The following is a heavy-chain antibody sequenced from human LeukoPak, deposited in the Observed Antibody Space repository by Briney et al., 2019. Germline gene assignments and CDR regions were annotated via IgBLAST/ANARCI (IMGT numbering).Heavy chain of an antibody. CDR3: ARRPALWFGESTYYYYYYMDV. CDR2: FDYSGST. Sequence: PSETLSLTCTVSGGSISSRPYHWGWIRQPPGKGLEWLGSFDYSGSTYYKPSLKSRVTISVDTSKNQFSLKLSSVTAADTAVYYCARRPALWFGESTYYYYYYMDVWGKGTTVTISS. CDR1: GGSISSRPYH. D-gene: IGHD3-10*01. V-gene: IGHV4-39*07. J-gene: IGHJ6*03.